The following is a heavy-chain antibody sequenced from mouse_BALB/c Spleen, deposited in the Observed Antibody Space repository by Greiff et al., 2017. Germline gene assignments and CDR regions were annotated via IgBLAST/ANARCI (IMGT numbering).Heavy chain of an antibody. V-gene: IGHV1-69*01. Sequence: QVQLKQPGAELVMPGASVKMSCKASGYTFTDYWMHWVKQRPGQGLEWIGAIDTSDSYTSYNQKFKGKATLTVDESSSTAYMQLSSLTSEDSAVYYCARRAGYDSPYYFDYWGQGTTLTVSS. D-gene: IGHD2-2*01. CDR2: IDTSDSYT. CDR3: ARRAGYDSPYYFDY. CDR1: GYTFTDYW. J-gene: IGHJ2*01.